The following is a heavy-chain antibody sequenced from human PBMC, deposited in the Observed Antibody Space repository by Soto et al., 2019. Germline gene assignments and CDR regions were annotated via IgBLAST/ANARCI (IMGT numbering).Heavy chain of an antibody. J-gene: IGHJ6*03. V-gene: IGHV4-34*01. CDR2: TNHRGST. CDR1: VGSFSGYY. CDR3: ARGGGDSYYMDV. D-gene: IGHD3-16*01. Sequence: QAQLQQWGGGLLKPSETLSVNCAVYVGSFSGYYWSWIRQPPGKGLEWIGETNHRGSTNYSPSLKSRVIISVDPSKNQFSRKLTSVTAADTAMYYCARGGGDSYYMDVWGEGTTVTVSS.